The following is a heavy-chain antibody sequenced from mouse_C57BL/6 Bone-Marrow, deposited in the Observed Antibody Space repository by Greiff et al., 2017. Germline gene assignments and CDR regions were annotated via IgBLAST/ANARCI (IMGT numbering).Heavy chain of an antibody. D-gene: IGHD4-1*01. Sequence: QVQLQQPGAELVRPGTSVQLSCKASGYTFTSYWMHWVKQRPGQGLEWIGVIDPSDSYTNYNQKFKGKATLTVDTSSSTAYMQLSSLTSEDAAVYYCARRLGQGYWGQGTTLTVSS. V-gene: IGHV1-59*01. CDR2: IDPSDSYT. CDR1: GYTFTSYW. J-gene: IGHJ2*01. CDR3: ARRLGQGY.